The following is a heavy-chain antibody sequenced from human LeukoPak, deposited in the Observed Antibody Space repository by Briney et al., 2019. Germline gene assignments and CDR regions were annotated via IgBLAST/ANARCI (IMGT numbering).Heavy chain of an antibody. V-gene: IGHV4-34*01. Sequence: KAPETLSLTCAVYGGSFSGYYWSWIRQPPGKGLEWIGEINHSGSTNYNPSLKSRVTISVDTSKNQFSLKLSSVTAADTAVYYCARGPGYSSGWYRYWGQGTLVTVSS. CDR2: INHSGST. CDR3: ARGPGYSSGWYRY. D-gene: IGHD6-19*01. CDR1: GGSFSGYY. J-gene: IGHJ4*02.